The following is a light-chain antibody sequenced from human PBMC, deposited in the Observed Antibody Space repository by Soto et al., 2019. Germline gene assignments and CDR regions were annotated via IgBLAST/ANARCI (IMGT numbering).Light chain of an antibody. CDR1: SSDVGGYNY. Sequence: QSALTQPASVSGSPGQSITISCTGTSSDVGGYNYVSWYQQHPGKAPKLMIYEVSNRPSGVSNRFSGSKSGNTASLTISGLQAEDEADYYCSSYTSSSNLWVFGGGPKLTVL. CDR2: EVS. V-gene: IGLV2-14*01. J-gene: IGLJ3*02. CDR3: SSYTSSSNLWV.